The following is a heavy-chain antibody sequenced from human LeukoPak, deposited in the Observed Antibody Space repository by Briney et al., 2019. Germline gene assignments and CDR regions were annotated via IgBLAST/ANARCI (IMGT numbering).Heavy chain of an antibody. CDR3: ARDVVVPAALGEDWFDP. CDR1: GYTFTGYY. D-gene: IGHD2-2*01. J-gene: IGHJ5*02. CDR2: INPNSGGT. V-gene: IGHV1-2*02. Sequence: ASVKVSCKASGYTFTGYYMHWVRQAPGQGLEWMGWINPNSGGTNYAQKFQGRVTMTRDTSISTAYMELSRLRSDDTAVYHCARDVVVPAALGEDWFDPWGQGTLVTVSS.